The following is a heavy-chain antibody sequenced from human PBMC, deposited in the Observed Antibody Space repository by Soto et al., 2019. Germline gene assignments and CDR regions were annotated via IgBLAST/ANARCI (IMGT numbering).Heavy chain of an antibody. Sequence: PSETLSLTCDVSGVSISSGNWWSWVRQSTEKGLERIGEAYNDGSVNYHPSLDRRGTISGDRCKNQCSLSMRSVPSEDTAKYSFARLVYGSRLNYLYFDCWGPGILVAVSS. CDR3: ARLVYGSRLNYLYFDC. J-gene: IGHJ4*02. V-gene: IGHV4-4*02. CDR2: AYNDGSV. CDR1: GVSISSGNW. D-gene: IGHD6-19*01.